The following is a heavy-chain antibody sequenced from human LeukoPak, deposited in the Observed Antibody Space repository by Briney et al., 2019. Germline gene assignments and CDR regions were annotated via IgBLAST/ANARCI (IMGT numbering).Heavy chain of an antibody. CDR3: ASFRITIFGVVISVGAFDI. Sequence: ASVKVSCKASGYTFTTYGISWVRQAPGQGLEWMGWISAYNGNTNYAQKLQGRVTMTTDTSTRTAYMELRSLRSDDTAVYYCASFRITIFGVVISVGAFDIWGQGTMVTVSS. V-gene: IGHV1-18*01. J-gene: IGHJ3*02. CDR1: GYTFTTYG. CDR2: ISAYNGNT. D-gene: IGHD3-3*01.